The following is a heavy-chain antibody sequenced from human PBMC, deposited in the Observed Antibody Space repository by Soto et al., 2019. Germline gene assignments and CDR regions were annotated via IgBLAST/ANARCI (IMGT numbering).Heavy chain of an antibody. Sequence: PWRSLRLSCAASGFTFTGHYMSWFRQAPGKGLEWVSYISSGGSGIYYADSVKGRFTISRDNGKHSLYLQMNSLRAEDTAVYYCARVKECSSSSCYARDAFDIWGQGTMVTVSS. D-gene: IGHD2-2*01. CDR3: ARVKECSSSSCYARDAFDI. CDR1: GFTFTGHY. V-gene: IGHV3-11*01. CDR2: ISSGGSGI. J-gene: IGHJ3*02.